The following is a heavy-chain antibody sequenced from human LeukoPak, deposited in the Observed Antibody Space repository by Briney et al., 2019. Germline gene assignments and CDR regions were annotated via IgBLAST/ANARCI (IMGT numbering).Heavy chain of an antibody. CDR2: ISGSSSTI. CDR1: GSTFSTFT. V-gene: IGHV3-48*02. CDR3: ARFPRGTTVTPRFDY. Sequence: GGSLRLSCAASGSTFSTFTMSWVRQAPGKGLEWVSFISGSSSTIEYADSVKGRFTISRDNAQNSLYLQLNSLRDEDTAVYYCARFPRGTTVTPRFDYWGQGTLVTVSS. D-gene: IGHD4-23*01. J-gene: IGHJ4*02.